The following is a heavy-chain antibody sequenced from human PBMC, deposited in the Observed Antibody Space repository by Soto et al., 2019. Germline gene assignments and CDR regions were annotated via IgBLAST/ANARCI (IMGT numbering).Heavy chain of an antibody. Sequence: GGSLRLSCTASGFTLKNYGMHWVRQAPGKGLEWVALMSFDGNKKFYADSVKARFTISRDNSKSTVYLQMDSLGVEDTAIYYCARVSFDCSGGSCYIFDYWGQGTRVTVSS. D-gene: IGHD2-15*01. J-gene: IGHJ4*02. CDR2: MSFDGNKK. CDR3: ARVSFDCSGGSCYIFDY. V-gene: IGHV3-33*04. CDR1: GFTLKNYG.